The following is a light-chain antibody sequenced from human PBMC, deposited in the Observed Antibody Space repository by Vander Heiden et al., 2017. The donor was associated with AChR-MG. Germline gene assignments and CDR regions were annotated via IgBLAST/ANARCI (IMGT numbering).Light chain of an antibody. CDR3: QQSDSTPLLT. V-gene: IGKV1-39*01. CDR2: AAS. CDR1: QSISSY. Sequence: DIHMTQSPSSLSEAVGDRVTITCRASQSISSYLNWYQQKPGKAPKLLIYAASSLQSGVPSRFSGSGSGTDFTLTISSRQPEDFATYYCQQSDSTPLLTFGGGTKVEIK. J-gene: IGKJ4*01.